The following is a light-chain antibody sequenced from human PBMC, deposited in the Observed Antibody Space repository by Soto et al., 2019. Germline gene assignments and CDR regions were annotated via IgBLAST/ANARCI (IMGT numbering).Light chain of an antibody. J-gene: IGKJ4*01. CDR1: QGIGDT. V-gene: IGKV3-15*01. CDR2: DTS. Sequence: EVVMRQSPATMSASPGEGATLSCRASQGIGDTLAWYQHKPGQTPRLLIYDTSTRATGVPTRFSGSRSGAEFTLTINSLQSEDFALYYFQPYNNWPLTFGVGTKVEIK. CDR3: QPYNNWPLT.